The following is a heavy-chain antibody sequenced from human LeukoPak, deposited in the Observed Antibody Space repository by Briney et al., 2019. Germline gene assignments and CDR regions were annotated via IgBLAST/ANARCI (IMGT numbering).Heavy chain of an antibody. CDR1: GYTFTRYY. V-gene: IGHV1-46*01. J-gene: IGHJ5*02. CDR3: ARELGIEFDP. D-gene: IGHD3-9*01. Sequence: ASVKVSCKASGYTFTRYYIHWVRQAPGQGLEWMGIINPSGGSTSYAQKFQGRVTMTRDTSTSTVYMELSSLRSEDTAVYYCARELGIEFDPWGQGTLVTVSS. CDR2: INPSGGST.